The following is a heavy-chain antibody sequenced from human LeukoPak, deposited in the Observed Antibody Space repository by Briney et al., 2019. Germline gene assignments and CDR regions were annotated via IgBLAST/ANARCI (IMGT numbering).Heavy chain of an antibody. CDR2: IIPILGIA. D-gene: IGHD4-17*01. CDR1: GGTFISYA. CDR3: ARGATVTGFDY. V-gene: IGHV1-69*04. J-gene: IGHJ4*02. Sequence: AVKVSCKASGGTFISYAISGLRQAPGQELAWMGRIIPILGIANYAHKFQGRVTITADKSTSTAYMELSSLRSEDTAVYYCARGATVTGFDYWGQGTLVTVSS.